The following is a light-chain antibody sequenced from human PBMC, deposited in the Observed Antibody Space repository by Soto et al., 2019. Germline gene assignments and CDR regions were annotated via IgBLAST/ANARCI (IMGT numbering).Light chain of an antibody. CDR1: QSVSSN. CDR2: GAS. J-gene: IGKJ1*01. Sequence: EIVMTQSPATLSVSPGERAPLSCRASQSVSSNLAWYQQKPGQAPRLLIYGASTRATGIPARFSGSGSGTEFTLTISSLQSGDVAVYYCQQYDTWPPGTFGQGTKVEIK. V-gene: IGKV3-15*01. CDR3: QQYDTWPPGT.